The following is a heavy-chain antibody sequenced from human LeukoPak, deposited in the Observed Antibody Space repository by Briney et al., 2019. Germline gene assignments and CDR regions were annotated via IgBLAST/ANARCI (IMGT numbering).Heavy chain of an antibody. CDR2: ITSNINST. V-gene: IGHV3-48*04. Sequence: GGSLRLSCAASGFSFSTYAMNWVRQAPGKGLEWLAYITSNINSTCYADSVKGRFTISRDNAKNSLYLQMNSLRAEDTAVYYCVLGGYDSRYLGFDYWGQGTLVTVSS. D-gene: IGHD3-22*01. CDR1: GFSFSTYA. J-gene: IGHJ4*02. CDR3: VLGGYDSRYLGFDY.